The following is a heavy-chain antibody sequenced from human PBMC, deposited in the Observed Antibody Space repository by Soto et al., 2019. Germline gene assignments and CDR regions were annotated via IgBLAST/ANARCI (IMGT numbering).Heavy chain of an antibody. Sequence: EVQLVESGGGLIQPGGSLRLSCAASGFTVSSNYMSWVRQAPGKGLEWVSVIYSGGSTYYADSVKGRFTISRDNSKNTLYLQMNSRRAEDTAVYYCATGGNSNIFYYYYYGMDVWGQGTTVTVSS. CDR1: GFTVSSNY. CDR2: IYSGGST. J-gene: IGHJ6*02. CDR3: ATGGNSNIFYYYYYGMDV. D-gene: IGHD2-21*02. V-gene: IGHV3-53*01.